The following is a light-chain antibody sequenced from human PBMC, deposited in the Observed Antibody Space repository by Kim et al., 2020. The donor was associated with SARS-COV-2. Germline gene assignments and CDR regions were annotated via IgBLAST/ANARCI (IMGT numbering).Light chain of an antibody. CDR2: GKN. CDR3: NSRDSSGNHYV. V-gene: IGLV3-19*01. CDR1: SLRSYY. Sequence: ALGHTVRFTGQGDSLRSYYASWYQQKPGQAPVLVIYGKNNRPSGIPDRFSGSSSGNTASLTITGAQAEDEADYYCNSRDSSGNHYVFGTGTKVTVL. J-gene: IGLJ1*01.